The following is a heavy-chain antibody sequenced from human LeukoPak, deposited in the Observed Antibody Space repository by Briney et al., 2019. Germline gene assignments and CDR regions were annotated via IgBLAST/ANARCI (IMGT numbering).Heavy chain of an antibody. Sequence: SESLSLTCTVSGGSISSYYWSWIRQHPGKGLEWIGYIYSSGSTNSNPSLKTGVTISVDTPKSQFSLKMTSVTAADTVVYYCARQGSGGRAFDIWGQGTMVTVSS. D-gene: IGHD1-26*01. J-gene: IGHJ3*02. CDR1: GGSISSYY. CDR3: ARQGSGGRAFDI. CDR2: IYSSGST. V-gene: IGHV4-59*08.